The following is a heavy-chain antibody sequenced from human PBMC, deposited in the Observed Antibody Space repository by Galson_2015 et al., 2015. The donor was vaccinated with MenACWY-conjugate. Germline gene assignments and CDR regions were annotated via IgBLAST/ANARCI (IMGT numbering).Heavy chain of an antibody. D-gene: IGHD1-7*01. V-gene: IGHV3-21*01. J-gene: IGHJ4*02. Sequence: SLRLSCAASGFTFSSHTLNWVRQAPGKGLEWVSSISSGSGYIYYADSVKGRFTISRDNAKNSLFLQMNSLRGEDTAMYYCVRDKRSLIRELNSNYFDSWGQGTLVT. CDR1: GFTFSSHT. CDR2: ISSGSGYI. CDR3: VRDKRSLIRELNSNYFDS.